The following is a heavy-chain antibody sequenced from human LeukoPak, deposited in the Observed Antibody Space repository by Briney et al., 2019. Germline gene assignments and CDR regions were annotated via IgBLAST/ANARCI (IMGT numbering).Heavy chain of an antibody. CDR2: IYPGDSDT. J-gene: IGHJ4*02. CDR3: ARQEVGALAGTGGYFDY. Sequence: GESLKISCKGSGYSFTTYWIGWVRPMPGKGLEWMGIIYPGDSDTRYSPSFQGQVTISADKSISTAYLQWSSLKASDTATYYCARQEVGALAGTGGYFDYWGQGTLVTVSS. CDR1: GYSFTTYW. V-gene: IGHV5-51*01. D-gene: IGHD6-19*01.